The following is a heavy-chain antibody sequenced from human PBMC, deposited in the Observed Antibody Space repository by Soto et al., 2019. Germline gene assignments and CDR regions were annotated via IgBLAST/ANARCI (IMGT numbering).Heavy chain of an antibody. CDR2: VYAIGTT. V-gene: IGHV4-4*07. CDR1: GGSISKFY. J-gene: IGHJ5*02. CDR3: VRDGSKSLRDWFDP. Sequence: PSETLSLTCNVSGGSISKFYWAWIRKTAGNGLEWMGRVYAIGTTDYNPSLRSRVAMSVDISKKTFSLRLRSVTGADSGVYYCVRDGSKSLRDWFDPWGQGILVPSPQ.